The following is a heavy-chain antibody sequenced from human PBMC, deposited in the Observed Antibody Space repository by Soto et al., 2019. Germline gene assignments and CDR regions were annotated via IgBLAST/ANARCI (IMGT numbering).Heavy chain of an antibody. J-gene: IGHJ5*02. V-gene: IGHV3-23*01. D-gene: IGHD6-13*01. CDR3: AKGRGGSLKYNWFDP. Sequence: GGSLRLSCVASGFTFSSYAMSWVRQSPGMGLEWVSAISGSGGTTYFADSVQGRFIISRDISKNTLYLQMNSLRAEDTALYYCAKGRGGSLKYNWFDPWGQGTLVTVSS. CDR2: ISGSGGTT. CDR1: GFTFSSYA.